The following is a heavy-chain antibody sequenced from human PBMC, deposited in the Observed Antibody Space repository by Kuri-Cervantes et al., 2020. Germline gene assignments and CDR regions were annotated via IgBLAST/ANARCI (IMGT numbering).Heavy chain of an antibody. CDR1: GFTFSNYG. V-gene: IGHV3-30*02. J-gene: IGHJ4*02. CDR2: IRYDGSDK. Sequence: GGSLRLSCAASGFTFSNYGMHWVRQAPGKGLEWVAYIRYDGSDKYYADSVRGRFTISRDISKNTLYLQMNSLRAEDTAVYYCAKDTYYYDRSGFFPIDYWGQGTLVTVSS. CDR3: AKDTYYYDRSGFFPIDY. D-gene: IGHD3-22*01.